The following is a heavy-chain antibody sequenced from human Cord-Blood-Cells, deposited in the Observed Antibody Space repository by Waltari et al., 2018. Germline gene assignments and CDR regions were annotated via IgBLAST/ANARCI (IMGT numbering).Heavy chain of an antibody. J-gene: IGHJ4*02. CDR2: IYGGGRT. CDR1: GFTVSSTY. Sequence: EVQLVESGGGLVQPGGSLRLSCAASGFTVSSTYMSWVRQAPGRGLEGVAVIYGGGRTYYADSVKGRFTSARHNSKNTLYLQMNSLRAEDTAVYYCAGTQSFDYWGQGTLVTVSS. CDR3: AGTQSFDY. V-gene: IGHV3-53*04.